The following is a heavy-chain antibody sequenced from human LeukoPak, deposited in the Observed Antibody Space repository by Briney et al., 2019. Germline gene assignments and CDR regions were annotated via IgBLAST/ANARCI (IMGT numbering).Heavy chain of an antibody. CDR1: GGSISSYY. CDR3: ASSPHTAWIQLWHTWYFDL. V-gene: IGHV4-59*01. CDR2: IYYSGST. J-gene: IGHJ2*01. Sequence: SETLSITCTVSGGSISSYYWSWIRQPPGKGLEWIGYIYYSGSTNYNPSLKSRVTISVDTSKNQFSLKLSSVTAADTAVYYCASSPHTAWIQLWHTWYFDLWGRGTLVTVSS. D-gene: IGHD5-18*01.